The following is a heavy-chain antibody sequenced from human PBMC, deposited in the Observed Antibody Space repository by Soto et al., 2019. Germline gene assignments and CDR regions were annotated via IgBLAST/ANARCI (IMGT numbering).Heavy chain of an antibody. V-gene: IGHV4-59*08. CDR2: IYYSGST. D-gene: IGHD3-3*01. CDR3: ARLLWSGSEFDY. CDR1: GGXISSYY. Sequence: PSETLSLTCTVSGGXISSYYWSWIRQPPGKGLEWIGYIYYSGSTNYNPSLKSRVTISVDTSKNQFSLKLSSVTAADTAVYYCARLLWSGSEFDYWGQGTLVTVSS. J-gene: IGHJ4*02.